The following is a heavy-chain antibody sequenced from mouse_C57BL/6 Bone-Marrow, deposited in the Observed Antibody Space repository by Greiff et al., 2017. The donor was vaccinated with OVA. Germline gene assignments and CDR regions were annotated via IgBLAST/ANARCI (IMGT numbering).Heavy chain of an antibody. CDR2: IHPNSGST. CDR1: GFTFTSYW. Sequence: VQLQQPGAELVQPGASVKLSCKASGFTFTSYWMHWVQQRPGQGLEWIGMIHPNSGSTNYNEKFKSKAPLTVDQSSSTAYMQLSNLTSEDSAVYYCARSRITTVVATRYFDVWGTGTTVTVSS. J-gene: IGHJ1*03. V-gene: IGHV1-64*01. CDR3: ARSRITTVVATRYFDV. D-gene: IGHD1-1*01.